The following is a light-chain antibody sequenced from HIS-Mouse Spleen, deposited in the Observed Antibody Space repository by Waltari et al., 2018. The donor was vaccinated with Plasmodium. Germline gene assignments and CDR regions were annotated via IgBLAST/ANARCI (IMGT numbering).Light chain of an antibody. J-gene: IGLJ3*02. CDR3: CSYGGSYTWV. Sequence: QSALTQPRSVSGSPGQSVTISCTGTSSDVGGYNYVSWYQQHPGKAPELRIYDVSKRPSGVSDRFSGAKSGNTASLTIAGLQAEDEADYYCCSYGGSYTWVFGGGTKLTVL. CDR2: DVS. CDR1: SSDVGGYNY. V-gene: IGLV2-11*01.